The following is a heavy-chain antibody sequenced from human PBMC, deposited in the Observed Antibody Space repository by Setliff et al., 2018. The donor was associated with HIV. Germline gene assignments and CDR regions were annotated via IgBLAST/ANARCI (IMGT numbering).Heavy chain of an antibody. Sequence: SVKVSCKASGGTFRSHEISWVRQAPGQGLEWMGGIVPILNTGNYAPKFQGRVTITADESTTTAYMEVSSLRSEDTAVYYCARGWIEQQLVWNYWGQGTLVTVSS. CDR3: ARGWIEQQLVWNY. D-gene: IGHD6-13*01. J-gene: IGHJ4*02. CDR1: GGTFRSHE. V-gene: IGHV1-69*13. CDR2: IVPILNTG.